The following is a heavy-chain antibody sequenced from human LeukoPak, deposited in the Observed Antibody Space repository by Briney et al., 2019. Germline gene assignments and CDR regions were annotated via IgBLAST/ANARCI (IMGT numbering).Heavy chain of an antibody. D-gene: IGHD6-25*01. Sequence: GASVTVSCKASGYTFTNYAIHWVRQAPGRRLEWMGWSNVAHGNTEYSPACQGRVSITRDTSASTAYMELSSLSSEDMAIYYCARGIHSGAWLTDYWGQGSLVTVS. CDR2: SNVAHGNT. CDR1: GYTFTNYA. V-gene: IGHV1-3*02. J-gene: IGHJ4*02. CDR3: ARGIHSGAWLTDY.